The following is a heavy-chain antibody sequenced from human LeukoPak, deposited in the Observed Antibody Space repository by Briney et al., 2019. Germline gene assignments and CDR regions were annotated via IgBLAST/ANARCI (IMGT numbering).Heavy chain of an antibody. CDR2: INHSGST. Sequence: SETLSLTCAVYGGSFSGYYWSWIRQPPGKGLEWIGEINHSGSTNYNPSLKSRVTISVDTSKNQFSLKLSSVTAEDTAVYYCARDSSSGYFDYWGQGTLVTVSS. CDR1: GGSFSGYY. J-gene: IGHJ4*02. V-gene: IGHV4-34*01. D-gene: IGHD6-6*01. CDR3: ARDSSSGYFDY.